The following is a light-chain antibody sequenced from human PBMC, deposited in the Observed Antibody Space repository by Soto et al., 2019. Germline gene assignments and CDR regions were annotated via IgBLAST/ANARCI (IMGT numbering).Light chain of an antibody. CDR1: SSDVGGYNY. CDR2: DVT. CDR3: SSYTSSSTRV. Sequence: QSALTQPASVSGSPGQSIASSCTGTSSDVGGYNYVSWYQHHPGEAPKLMIYDVTNRPSGVSNRFSGSKSGNTASLTISGLQTEDEADYYCSSYTSSSTRVFGTGTKVTVL. V-gene: IGLV2-14*03. J-gene: IGLJ1*01.